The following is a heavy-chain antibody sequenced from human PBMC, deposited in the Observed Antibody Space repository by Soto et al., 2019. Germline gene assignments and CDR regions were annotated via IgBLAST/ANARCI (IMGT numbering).Heavy chain of an antibody. CDR2: INPKFGDT. J-gene: IGHJ6*02. CDR3: ARNMDYYYGPGSGNGHGF. D-gene: IGHD3-10*01. Sequence: QVQLVQSGAEMKEPGDSVRVSCEASGYTFTSYYIHWVRQAPGQGLEWMGWINPKFGDTTYAQDFQGRVSMTRDISNSTVYMELSRLTSDDTAIYYCARNMDYYYGPGSGNGHGFWGQGTTVTVFS. V-gene: IGHV1-2*02. CDR1: GYTFTSYY.